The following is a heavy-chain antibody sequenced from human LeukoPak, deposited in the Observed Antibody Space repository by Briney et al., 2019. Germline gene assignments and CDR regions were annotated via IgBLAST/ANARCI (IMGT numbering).Heavy chain of an antibody. Sequence: GRSLRLSCAASGFTFSSYAMSWVRQAPGKGLEWVSAISGSGGSTYYADSVKGRFTISRDNSKNTPYLQMNSLRAEDTAVYYCAKLKGYLDAFDIRGQGTMVTVSS. V-gene: IGHV3-23*01. D-gene: IGHD5-12*01. J-gene: IGHJ3*02. CDR1: GFTFSSYA. CDR2: ISGSGGST. CDR3: AKLKGYLDAFDI.